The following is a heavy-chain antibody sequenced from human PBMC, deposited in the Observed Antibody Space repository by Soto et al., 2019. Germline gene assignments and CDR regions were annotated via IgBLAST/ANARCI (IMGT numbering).Heavy chain of an antibody. CDR1: GFAFSSYG. Sequence: GGSLRLSCVASGFAFSSYGLSWVRQAPGKGLEWVSAIRGGDGQTYYADSVKGRFTISRDNSKNTIYLQMSRLRVEDTAVYYCAKEGMLGRSIPPGYFDYWGQGALVTVSS. D-gene: IGHD2-2*02. J-gene: IGHJ4*02. CDR2: IRGGDGQT. V-gene: IGHV3-23*01. CDR3: AKEGMLGRSIPPGYFDY.